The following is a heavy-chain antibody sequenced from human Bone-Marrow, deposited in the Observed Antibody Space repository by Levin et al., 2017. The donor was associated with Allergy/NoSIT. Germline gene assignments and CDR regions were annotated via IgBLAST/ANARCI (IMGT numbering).Heavy chain of an antibody. J-gene: IGHJ4*02. D-gene: IGHD4-17*01. CDR2: IRGNGDSA. V-gene: IGHV3-23*01. CDR3: AIVQITTSFEY. CDR1: GFTFSNYG. Sequence: GGSLRLSCAASGFTFSNYGLTWVRQAPGKGLEWVATIRGNGDSAYYADSVKGRFTISRDNSKDILYLQMKSLRGEDTAIYYCAIVQITTSFEYWGQGTLVTVSS.